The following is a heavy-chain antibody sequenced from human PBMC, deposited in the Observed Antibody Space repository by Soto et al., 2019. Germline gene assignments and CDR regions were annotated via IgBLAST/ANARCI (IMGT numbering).Heavy chain of an antibody. CDR2: IYPGDSDT. Sequence: GESPKISCXGSGYSFTSYWIGWVRQMPGKGLEWMGIIYPGDSDTRYSPSFQGQVTISADKSISTAYLQWSSLKASDTAMYYCARLKYSYGLYYFDYWGQGTLVTVSS. CDR1: GYSFTSYW. J-gene: IGHJ4*02. V-gene: IGHV5-51*01. D-gene: IGHD5-18*01. CDR3: ARLKYSYGLYYFDY.